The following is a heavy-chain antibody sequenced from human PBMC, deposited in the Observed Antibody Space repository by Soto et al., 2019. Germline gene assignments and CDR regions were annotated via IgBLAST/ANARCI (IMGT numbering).Heavy chain of an antibody. CDR2: ISGSGGST. CDR1: GFTFSSYA. D-gene: IGHD2-8*01. V-gene: IGHV3-23*01. J-gene: IGHJ6*02. CDR3: AKDGGGYCTNGVCYTYYYYGMDV. Sequence: VGSLRLSCAASGFTFSSYAMSWVRQAPGKGLEWVSAISGSGGSTYYADSVKGRFTISRDNSKNTLYLQMNSLRAEDTAVYYCAKDGGGYCTNGVCYTYYYYGMDVWGQGTTVTVSS.